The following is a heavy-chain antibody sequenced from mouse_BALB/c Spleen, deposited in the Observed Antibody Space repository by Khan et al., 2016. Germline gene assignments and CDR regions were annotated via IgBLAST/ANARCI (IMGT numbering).Heavy chain of an antibody. CDR3: ARYSATVVAPLDH. Sequence: QVQLQQSGAELARPGASVKMSCKASGYSFTSYTMHWVKQRPGQGLEWLGFINPSSSYTNYNQNFKDKATLTADKSSSTAYMQLSSLTSEDSAVYFCARYSATVVAPLDHWGQGPTLTVSS. CDR1: GYSFTSYT. CDR2: INPSSSYT. D-gene: IGHD1-1*01. V-gene: IGHV1-4*01. J-gene: IGHJ2*01.